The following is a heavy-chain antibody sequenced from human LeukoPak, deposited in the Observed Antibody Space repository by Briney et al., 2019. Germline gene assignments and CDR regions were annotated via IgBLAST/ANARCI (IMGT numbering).Heavy chain of an antibody. Sequence: GGSLRLSCAASGFTFGSHAMSWVRQAPGKGLEWVSTNSGSADGTHYRDSVKGRFTISRDNSKNTLFLQMNSLSAADTAVYYCAKGIGGTLFDYWGQGTLVTVSS. V-gene: IGHV3-23*01. D-gene: IGHD4-23*01. CDR3: AKGIGGTLFDY. CDR1: GFTFGSHA. CDR2: NSGSADGT. J-gene: IGHJ4*02.